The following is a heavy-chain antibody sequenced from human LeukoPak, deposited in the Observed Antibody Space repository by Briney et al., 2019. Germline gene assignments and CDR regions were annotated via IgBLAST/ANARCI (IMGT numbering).Heavy chain of an antibody. CDR1: GGSLRSSSSY. Sequence: SETLSLTCTVSGGSLRSSSSYWGWIRQPPGKGLEWIGIIYYSGNTYYNPSLKSRVTISVDTSKNQFSLILSSVTAADTAVYYCASLTSYYFDYWGQGALVTVSS. V-gene: IGHV4-39*07. J-gene: IGHJ4*02. CDR2: IYYSGNT. CDR3: ASLTSYYFDY.